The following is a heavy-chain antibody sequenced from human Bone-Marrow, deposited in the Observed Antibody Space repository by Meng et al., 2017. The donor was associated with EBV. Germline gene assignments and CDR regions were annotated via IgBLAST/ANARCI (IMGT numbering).Heavy chain of an antibody. CDR3: ARSAKGYFGL. CDR1: GGSFSGYI. Sequence: QGERPRWGARLLTPSETLSLTGAVYGGSFSGYIWSWIRQPPGKGLEWIGEINHSGSTNYSPSLKSRVTISVDTSKNQFSLKLSSVTAADTAVYYCARSAKGYFGLWGRGTLVTVFS. CDR2: INHSGST. J-gene: IGHJ2*01. V-gene: IGHV4-34*01.